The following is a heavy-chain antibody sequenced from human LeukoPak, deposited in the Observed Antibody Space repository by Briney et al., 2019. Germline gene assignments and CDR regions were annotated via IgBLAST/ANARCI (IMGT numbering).Heavy chain of an antibody. V-gene: IGHV4-34*01. CDR2: INHSGST. D-gene: IGHD3-22*01. CDR1: GGSFSGYY. Sequence: SETLSLTCAVYGGSFSGYYWSWIRQPPGKGLEWIGEINHSGSTNHNPSLKSRVTISVDTSKNQFSLKLSSVTAADTAVYYCASLYYYDRKPGFDYWGQGTLVTVSS. J-gene: IGHJ4*02. CDR3: ASLYYYDRKPGFDY.